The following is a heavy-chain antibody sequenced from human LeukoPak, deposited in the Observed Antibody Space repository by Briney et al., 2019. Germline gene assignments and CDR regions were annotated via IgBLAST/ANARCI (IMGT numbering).Heavy chain of an antibody. V-gene: IGHV4-59*02. Sequence: SETLSLTCTVSGGSVSTYYWSWIRQPPGKGLEWIGYIYYSGSTNYNPSLKSRVTMSVDTSKNQFSLKLSSVTAADTAVYYCAGRPYYSDSSACDYWGQGTLVTISS. D-gene: IGHD3-22*01. J-gene: IGHJ4*02. CDR3: AGRPYYSDSSACDY. CDR2: IYYSGST. CDR1: GGSVSTYY.